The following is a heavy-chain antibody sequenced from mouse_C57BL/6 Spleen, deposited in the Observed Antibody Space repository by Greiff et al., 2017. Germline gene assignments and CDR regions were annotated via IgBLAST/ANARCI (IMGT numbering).Heavy chain of an antibody. J-gene: IGHJ1*03. CDR2: IYPGDGDT. CDR1: GYAFSSSW. Sequence: QVQLQQSGPELVKPGASVKISCKASGYAFSSSWMNWVKQRPGKGLEWIGRIYPGDGDTNYNGKFKGKATLTADKSSSTAYMQLSSLTSEDSAVYFCAREDGVRRYFDVWGTGTTVTVSS. CDR3: AREDGVRRYFDV. V-gene: IGHV1-82*01. D-gene: IGHD2-1*01.